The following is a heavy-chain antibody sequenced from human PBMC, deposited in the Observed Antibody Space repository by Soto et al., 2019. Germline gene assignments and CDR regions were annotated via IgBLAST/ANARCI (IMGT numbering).Heavy chain of an antibody. V-gene: IGHV3-23*01. Sequence: GGSLRLSCAASGFTFSSYTMSWVRQAPGKGLEWVSAISDSGGSTYYADSVKGRFTISRDNSKHTPFLQVNSLRAEDTAVYYCAKGLGDYYYMDVWGKGTTVTVSS. CDR3: AKGLGDYYYMDV. J-gene: IGHJ6*03. CDR2: ISDSGGST. CDR1: GFTFSSYT.